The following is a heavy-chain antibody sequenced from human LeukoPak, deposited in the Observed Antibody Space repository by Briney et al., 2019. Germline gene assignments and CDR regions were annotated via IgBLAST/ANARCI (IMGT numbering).Heavy chain of an antibody. CDR3: AREAPRNDYGDYVDYYGMDV. Sequence: SETLSLTCTLSGGSISSSSYFWGWIRQPPGKGLEWIASIYYSGSTYYNPSLKSRVTISVDTSKNQFSLKLSSVTAADTAVYYCAREAPRNDYGDYVDYYGMDVWGQGTTVTVSS. CDR2: IYYSGST. V-gene: IGHV4-39*07. J-gene: IGHJ6*02. CDR1: GGSISSSSYF. D-gene: IGHD4-17*01.